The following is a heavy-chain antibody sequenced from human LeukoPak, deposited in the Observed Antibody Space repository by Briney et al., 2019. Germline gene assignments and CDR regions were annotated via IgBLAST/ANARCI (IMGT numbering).Heavy chain of an antibody. CDR1: GGTFSSYA. J-gene: IGHJ4*02. CDR2: IIPIFGTA. Sequence: ASVKVSCKASGGTFSSYAISWVRQAPGQGLEWMGRIIPIFGTAIYAQKFQGRVTMTEDTSTDTAYMELSSLRSEDTAVYYCATVGPPTGGTDGYWGPGTLVPVSS. CDR3: ATVGPPTGGTDGY. V-gene: IGHV1-69*06. D-gene: IGHD2-8*02.